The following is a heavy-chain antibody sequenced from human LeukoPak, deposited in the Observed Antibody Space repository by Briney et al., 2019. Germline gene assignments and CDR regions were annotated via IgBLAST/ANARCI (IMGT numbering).Heavy chain of an antibody. D-gene: IGHD1-14*01. CDR1: GLTFKNYV. J-gene: IGHJ4*02. V-gene: IGHV3-23*01. CDR2: VGGSGDTT. Sequence: GGSLRLSCAASGLTFKNYVMSWVRQAPGRGLEWVSAVGGSGDTTYYADSVKGRFTISRDNFKNTLYLQMNDLRAEDTAVYYCAKDHTWEPTPQYFNYWGQGTLATVSS. CDR3: AKDHTWEPTPQYFNY.